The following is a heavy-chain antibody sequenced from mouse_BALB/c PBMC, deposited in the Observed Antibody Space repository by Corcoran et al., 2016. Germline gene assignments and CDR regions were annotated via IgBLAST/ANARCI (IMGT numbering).Heavy chain of an antibody. V-gene: IGHV9-3-1*01. CDR2: INTYTGEP. J-gene: IGHJ4*01. CDR3: AREPYAMDY. CDR1: GYTFTNYG. Sequence: QIQMVQSGPELKKPGETVKISCKASGYTFTNYGMNWVKQAPGKGLKWMGWINTYTGEPTYADDSKGRFAFSLETSASTAYLQINNLKNEDTATYFCAREPYAMDYWGQGTSVTVSS.